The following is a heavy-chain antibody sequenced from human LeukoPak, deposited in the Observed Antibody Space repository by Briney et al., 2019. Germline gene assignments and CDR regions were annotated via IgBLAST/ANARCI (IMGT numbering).Heavy chain of an antibody. Sequence: PGRSLRLSCAGSRFIFSSYAMHWVRQAPGKGLEWVAVISYDGSNKYYADSVKGRFTISRDNAKNSLYLQMNSLRAEDTAVYYCARWGTIAVKRGPNDYWGQGTLVTVSS. V-gene: IGHV3-30-3*01. CDR2: ISYDGSNK. J-gene: IGHJ4*02. CDR3: ARWGTIAVKRGPNDY. CDR1: RFIFSSYA. D-gene: IGHD6-19*01.